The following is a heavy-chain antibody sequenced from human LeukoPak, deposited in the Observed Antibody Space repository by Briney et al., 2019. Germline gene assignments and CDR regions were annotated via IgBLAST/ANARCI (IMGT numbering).Heavy chain of an antibody. CDR3: ASCYYYDSSGYYHVH. Sequence: PGGSLRLSCAASGFTFSSYSMNWVRQAPGKGLEWVSSISSSSSYIYYADSVKGRFTISRDNAKNSLYLQMNSLRAEDTAVYYCASCYYYDSSGYYHVHWGQGTLVTVSS. V-gene: IGHV3-21*01. CDR1: GFTFSSYS. CDR2: ISSSSSYI. D-gene: IGHD3-22*01. J-gene: IGHJ4*02.